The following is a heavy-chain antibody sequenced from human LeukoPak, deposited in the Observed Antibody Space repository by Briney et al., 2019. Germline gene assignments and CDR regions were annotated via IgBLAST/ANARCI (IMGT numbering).Heavy chain of an antibody. J-gene: IGHJ2*01. V-gene: IGHV4-39*01. CDR2: IYYSGST. Sequence: SETLSLTCTVSGGSISSGSYYWGWIRQPPGKGLEWIGSIYYSGSTYYNPSLKSRVTISVDTSKNQFSLKLSSVTAADTAVYYCARRGGAAAGPGDWYFDLWGRGTLVTVSS. D-gene: IGHD6-13*01. CDR1: GGSISSGSYY. CDR3: ARRGGAAAGPGDWYFDL.